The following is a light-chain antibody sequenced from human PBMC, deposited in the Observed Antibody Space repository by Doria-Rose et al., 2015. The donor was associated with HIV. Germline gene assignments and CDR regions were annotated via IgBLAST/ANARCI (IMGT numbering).Light chain of an antibody. J-gene: IGKJ5*01. CDR2: DAS. CDR1: QRVKSSY. V-gene: IGKV3-20*01. CDR3: QQYGTSRGT. Sequence: EIAMTQSPGTLSSSPGERATLSCRASQRVKSSYLAWYQQKPGQAPRLLIYDASTRATGTPDRFSGSGSGTDFTLTISRLEPEDVAVYYCQQYGTSRGTFGQGTRLEIK.